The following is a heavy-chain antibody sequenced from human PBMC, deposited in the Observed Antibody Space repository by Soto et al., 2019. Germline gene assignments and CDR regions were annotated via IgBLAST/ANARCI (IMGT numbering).Heavy chain of an antibody. Sequence: SETLSLTCTVSGGSISSYYWSWIWQPPGKGLEWIGYIYYSGSTNYNPSLKSRVTISVDTSKNQFSLKLSSVTAADTAVYYCARDDGIYSGYDFYYYGMDVWGQGTTVTVSS. J-gene: IGHJ6*02. CDR2: IYYSGST. CDR3: ARDDGIYSGYDFYYYGMDV. D-gene: IGHD5-12*01. V-gene: IGHV4-59*01. CDR1: GGSISSYY.